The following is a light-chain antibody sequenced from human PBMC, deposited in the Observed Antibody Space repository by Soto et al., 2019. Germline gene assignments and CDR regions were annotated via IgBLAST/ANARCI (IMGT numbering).Light chain of an antibody. V-gene: IGKV3-20*01. CDR1: QSVSSSY. Sequence: EIGLTHSPGTLSLSPGEIATLSCRASQSVSSSYLAWYQQKPGQAPRLLIYGASSRATGIPDRFSGSGSGTDFTLTISRLEPEDFAVYYCQQFGTSPKTFGQGTRLEIK. J-gene: IGKJ5*01. CDR2: GAS. CDR3: QQFGTSPKT.